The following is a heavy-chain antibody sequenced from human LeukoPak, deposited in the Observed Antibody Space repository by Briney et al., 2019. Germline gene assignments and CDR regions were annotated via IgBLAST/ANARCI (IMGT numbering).Heavy chain of an antibody. J-gene: IGHJ4*02. CDR1: GGSISGSNSY. D-gene: IGHD5-24*01. Sequence: PSETLSLTCTVSGGSISGSNSYWGWIRQPPGMGLEWIGSIYYSGRTYYNPSLKSRVTISVDTSKNQFSLRLSSVTAADTAVYYCARHEEEDGYNAKTFHHWGQGTLVTVSS. V-gene: IGHV4-39*01. CDR3: ARHEEEDGYNAKTFHH. CDR2: IYYSGRT.